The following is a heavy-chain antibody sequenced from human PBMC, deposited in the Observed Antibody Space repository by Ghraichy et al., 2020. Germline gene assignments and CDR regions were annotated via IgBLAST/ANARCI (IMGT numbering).Heavy chain of an antibody. J-gene: IGHJ5*02. Sequence: SETLSLTCTVSGGSISSYYWSWIRQPAGKGLEWIGRIYTSGSTNYNPSLKSRVTMSVDTSKNQFSLKLSSVTAADTAVYYCARTCSSTSCYRFWQNPENANWFDPWGQGTLVTVSS. CDR2: IYTSGST. CDR3: ARTCSSTSCYRFWQNPENANWFDP. V-gene: IGHV4-4*07. CDR1: GGSISSYY. D-gene: IGHD2-2*01.